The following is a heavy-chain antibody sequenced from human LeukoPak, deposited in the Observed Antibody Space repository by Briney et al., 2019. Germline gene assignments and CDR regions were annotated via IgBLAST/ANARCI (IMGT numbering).Heavy chain of an antibody. D-gene: IGHD1-26*01. V-gene: IGHV3-23*01. CDR2: ISGSGGST. J-gene: IGHJ4*02. Sequence: GGSLRLSCAASRFTFSSYAMSWVRQAPGKGLEWVSAISGSGGSTYYADSVKGRFTISRDNSKNTLYLQMNSLRAEDTAVYYCAKDLLGAYNPCTFDYWGQGTLVTVSS. CDR1: RFTFSSYA. CDR3: AKDLLGAYNPCTFDY.